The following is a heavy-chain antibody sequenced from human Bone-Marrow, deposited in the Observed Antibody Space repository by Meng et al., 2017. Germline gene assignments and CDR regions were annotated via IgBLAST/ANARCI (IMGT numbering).Heavy chain of an antibody. V-gene: IGHV1-46*01. J-gene: IGHJ5*02. CDR2: INPSGGST. CDR1: GGTFSSYA. CDR3: ARGGDYGDSRVVNWFDP. Sequence: ASVKVSCKASGGTFSSYAISWVRQAPGQGLEWMGIINPSGGSTSYAQKFQGRVTMTRDTSTSTVYMELSSLRSEDTAVYYCARGGDYGDSRVVNWFDPWGQGTLVTVSS. D-gene: IGHD4-17*01.